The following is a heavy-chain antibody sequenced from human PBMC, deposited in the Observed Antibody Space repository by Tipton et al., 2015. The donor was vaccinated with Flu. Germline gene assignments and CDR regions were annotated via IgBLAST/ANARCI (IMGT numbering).Heavy chain of an antibody. CDR3: ARARAPYYYYAMDV. Sequence: TLSLTCTVSDGSITSYYWSWIRQPPGKGLEWIGYIHNSGTTNFNPSLMSRLTISVDTSKNQFSLKLSSVTAADTAVYFCARARAPYYYYAMDVWGQGTTVTVSS. CDR1: DGSITSYY. J-gene: IGHJ6*02. V-gene: IGHV4-59*01. CDR2: IHNSGTT.